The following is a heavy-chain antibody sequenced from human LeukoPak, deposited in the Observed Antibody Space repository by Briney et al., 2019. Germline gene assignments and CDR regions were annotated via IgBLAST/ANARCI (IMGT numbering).Heavy chain of an antibody. V-gene: IGHV4-39*01. CDR3: ARHEYSGSYYGLSWFDP. D-gene: IGHD1-26*01. J-gene: IGHJ5*02. Sequence: SETLSLTCTVSGGSISSSGYYWGWLRQPPGKGLEWIASIYYSGSTYYNPSLKSRVTISVDTSKSQLSLKLSSLTAADTAVYYCARHEYSGSYYGLSWFDPWGPGTLVTVSS. CDR1: GGSISSSGYY. CDR2: IYYSGST.